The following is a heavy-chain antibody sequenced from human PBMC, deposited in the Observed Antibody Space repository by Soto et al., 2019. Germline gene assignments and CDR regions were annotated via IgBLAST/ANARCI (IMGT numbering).Heavy chain of an antibody. Sequence: SETLSLTCTVSGGSISSSSYYWGWIRQHPGKGLEWIGSIYYSGSTYYNPSLKSRVTISVDTSKNQFSLKLSSVTAADTAVYYCAAGGVTYYYGSGSYYNGPFDYWGQGTLVTVSS. J-gene: IGHJ4*02. D-gene: IGHD3-10*01. CDR2: IYYSGST. CDR1: GGSISSSSYY. CDR3: AAGGVTYYYGSGSYYNGPFDY. V-gene: IGHV4-39*01.